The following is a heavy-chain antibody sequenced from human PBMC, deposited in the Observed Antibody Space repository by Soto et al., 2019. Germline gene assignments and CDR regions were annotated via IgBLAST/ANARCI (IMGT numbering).Heavy chain of an antibody. V-gene: IGHV1-69*04. CDR3: AREGYGVPAAMGYYYYGMDV. CDR1: GGTFSSYT. CDR2: IIPILGIA. D-gene: IGHD2-2*01. Sequence: RASVKVSCKASGGTFSSYTISWVRQAPGQGLEWMGRIIPILGIANYAQKFQGRVTITADKSTSTAYMELSSLRSEDTAVYYCAREGYGVPAAMGYYYYGMDVWGQGTTVTVSS. J-gene: IGHJ6*02.